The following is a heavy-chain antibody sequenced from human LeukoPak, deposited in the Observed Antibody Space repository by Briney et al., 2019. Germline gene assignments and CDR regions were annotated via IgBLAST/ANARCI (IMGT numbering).Heavy chain of an antibody. Sequence: GGSLRLSCAASGFTFSSYWMHWVRQVPGKGLMWVSRIKTGGSSTSYADSVKGRFTISRDNAKNTLYLQMNSLRVEDTAVYYCARDFMYSISCAGCWGQGTLVTVSS. J-gene: IGHJ4*02. V-gene: IGHV3-74*01. D-gene: IGHD6-13*01. CDR1: GFTFSSYW. CDR3: ARDFMYSISCAGC. CDR2: IKTGGSST.